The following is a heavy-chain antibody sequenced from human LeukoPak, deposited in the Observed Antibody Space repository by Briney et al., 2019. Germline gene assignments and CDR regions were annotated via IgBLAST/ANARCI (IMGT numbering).Heavy chain of an antibody. CDR2: IIDSGIST. CDR1: GFTFSTYA. Sequence: PGGSLRLSCAASGFTFSTYAMSWVRQAPGKGLEWVSSIIDSGISTYYGDSVKGRFTISRDNSKNTLYLQMNSLRAEDTAVYYCAKGSRGSYDYWGQGTLVTVSS. CDR3: AKGSRGSYDY. J-gene: IGHJ4*02. D-gene: IGHD1-26*01. V-gene: IGHV3-23*01.